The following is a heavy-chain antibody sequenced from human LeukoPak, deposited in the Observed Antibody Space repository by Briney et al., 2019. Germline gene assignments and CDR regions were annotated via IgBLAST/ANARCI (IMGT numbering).Heavy chain of an antibody. CDR2: IRSKANSYAT. J-gene: IGHJ4*02. V-gene: IGHV3-73*01. CDR3: TRGYQLPGFDY. CDR1: GFTFSGSA. Sequence: GGSLRLSCAASGFTFSGSAMHWVRQASGKGLEWVGRIRSKANSYATAYAASVKGRFTISRDDSKNTAYLQMNSLQTEDTAVYYCTRGYQLPGFDYWGQGTLVTVSS. D-gene: IGHD2-2*01.